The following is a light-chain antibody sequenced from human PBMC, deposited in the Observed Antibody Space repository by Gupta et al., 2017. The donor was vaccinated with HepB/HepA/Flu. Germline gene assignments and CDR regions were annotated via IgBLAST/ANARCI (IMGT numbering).Light chain of an antibody. Sequence: QSVLTQPPSMSGTPGQPIPISCSGSASNLGNNFVVWYQQFPGAAPRLINFKDNLRPSGVGDRFSGSKSGASASLAISGLRSEDEADYYCASWDDRLSGWVFGGGTKVTVL. CDR3: ASWDDRLSGWV. J-gene: IGLJ3*02. V-gene: IGLV1-47*01. CDR2: KDN. CDR1: ASNLGNNF.